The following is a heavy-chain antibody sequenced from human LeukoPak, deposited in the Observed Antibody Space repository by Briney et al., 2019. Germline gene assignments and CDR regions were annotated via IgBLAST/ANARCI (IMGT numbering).Heavy chain of an antibody. Sequence: GGSLRLSCAASGFTFSSYGMYWVRQAPGKGLEWVSAISGSGGTTYYADSVKGRFTISRDYSKNALYLQMNSLRAEDTAVYYCASRDPCSGGTCYGLGYWGQGTLVTVSS. CDR2: ISGSGGTT. CDR1: GFTFSSYG. J-gene: IGHJ4*02. V-gene: IGHV3-23*01. CDR3: ASRDPCSGGTCYGLGY. D-gene: IGHD2-15*01.